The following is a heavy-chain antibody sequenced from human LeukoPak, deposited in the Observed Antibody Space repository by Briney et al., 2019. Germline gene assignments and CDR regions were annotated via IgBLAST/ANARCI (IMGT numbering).Heavy chain of an antibody. J-gene: IGHJ6*02. CDR1: GLSFSGQW. V-gene: IGHV3-23*01. Sequence: GGSLRLSCTASGLSFSGQWMNWVRQAPGKGLEWVSSISDSGRRTSYTDSVKGRFVISRDNSKNTLYLQVNSLRADDTAVYYCAKDSTTSGSYYGMDVWGPGTTVTVSS. CDR2: ISDSGRRT. CDR3: AKDSTTSGSYYGMDV. D-gene: IGHD3-3*01.